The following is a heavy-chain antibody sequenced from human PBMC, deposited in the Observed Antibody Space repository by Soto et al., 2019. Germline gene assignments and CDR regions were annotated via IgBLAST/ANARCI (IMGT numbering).Heavy chain of an antibody. CDR3: AKRSSSSTFGY. J-gene: IGHJ4*02. CDR1: GFTFSSYA. V-gene: IGHV3-23*01. D-gene: IGHD6-6*01. CDR2: ISGSDDST. Sequence: EVQLLESGGGLVQPGESLRLSCAASGFTFSSYAMSWVRQAPGKGLEWVSVISGSDDSTYYADSVKGRFTISRDNSKNTRYLQMNSLRAEDTAVYYCAKRSSSSTFGYWGQGTLVTVSS.